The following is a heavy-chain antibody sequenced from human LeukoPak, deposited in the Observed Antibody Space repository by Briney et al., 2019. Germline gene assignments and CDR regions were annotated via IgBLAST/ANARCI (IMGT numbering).Heavy chain of an antibody. V-gene: IGHV2-5*02. J-gene: IGHJ5*02. CDR3: ARYFVEGILTGYYINENWFDP. D-gene: IGHD3-9*01. CDR1: GFSLSTSGVG. CDR2: IYWADDK. Sequence: SGPTLVYPTQTLTLTCTFSGFSLSTSGVGVGWIRQPPVKALEWLPLIYWADDKRYSPSLKSRLTITKDTSKNQVVLTMTNMDPVDTATYYCARYFVEGILTGYYINENWFDPWGQGTLVTVSS.